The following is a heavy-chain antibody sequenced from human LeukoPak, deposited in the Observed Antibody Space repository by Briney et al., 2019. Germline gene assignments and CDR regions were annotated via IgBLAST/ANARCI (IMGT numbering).Heavy chain of an antibody. CDR1: GGSISSYY. Sequence: PSETLSLTCTVSGGSISSYYWSWIRQPPGKGLEWIGYIYYSGSSNYNPSLKSRVTISVDTSKSQFSLRLSSVTAADTAVYYCARGTRTADYWGQGTLVTVSS. CDR3: ARGTRTADY. J-gene: IGHJ4*02. D-gene: IGHD5-18*01. V-gene: IGHV4-59*12. CDR2: IYYSGSS.